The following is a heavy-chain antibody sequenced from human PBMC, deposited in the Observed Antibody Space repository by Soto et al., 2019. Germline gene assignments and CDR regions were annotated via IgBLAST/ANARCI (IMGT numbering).Heavy chain of an antibody. J-gene: IGHJ4*02. CDR1: GGTFSSYA. CDR3: ARLPVADLYRDY. V-gene: IGHV1-69*12. Sequence: QVQLVQSGAEVKKPGSSVKVSCKASGGTFSSYAISWVRQAPGQGLEWMGGIIPIFGTANYAQKFQGRVTITADEYTSTAYMELSRLRSEDTDVYYCARLPVADLYRDYWGQGTLVTVSS. CDR2: IIPIFGTA. D-gene: IGHD6-19*01.